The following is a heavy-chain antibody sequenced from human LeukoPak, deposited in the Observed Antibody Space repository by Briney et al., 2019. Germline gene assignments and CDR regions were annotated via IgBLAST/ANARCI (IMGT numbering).Heavy chain of an antibody. CDR2: INPNSGGT. D-gene: IGHD6-6*01. CDR3: ARPSGRYGSSSGWFDP. CDR1: GYTFTGYY. J-gene: IGHJ5*02. V-gene: IGHV1-2*02. Sequence: GASVKVSCKASGYTFTGYYMHWVRQAPGQGLEWMGWINPNSGGTNYAQKFQGRVTMTRDTSISTAYMELSRLRSDDTAVYYCARPSGRYGSSSGWFDPWGQGTLVTVSS.